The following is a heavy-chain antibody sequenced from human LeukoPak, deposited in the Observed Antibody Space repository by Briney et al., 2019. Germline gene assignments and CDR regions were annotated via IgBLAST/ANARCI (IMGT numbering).Heavy chain of an antibody. CDR1: GFTFSSYG. Sequence: PGGSLRLSCAASGFTFSSYGMHWVRQVPGKGLEWVAFIRYDGSNKYYADSVKGRFTISRDNSKNTLYLQMNSLRAEATAVYYCAKVTYGSGTYGAFDYWGQGTLVTVSS. CDR3: AKVTYGSGTYGAFDY. V-gene: IGHV3-30*02. CDR2: IRYDGSNK. D-gene: IGHD3-10*01. J-gene: IGHJ4*02.